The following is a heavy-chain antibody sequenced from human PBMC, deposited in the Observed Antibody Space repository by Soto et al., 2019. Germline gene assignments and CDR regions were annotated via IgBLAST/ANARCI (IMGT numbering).Heavy chain of an antibody. CDR3: AKVSYYDVLTGYSTFDY. CDR2: ISGSGGST. CDR1: GFTFSSYA. D-gene: IGHD3-9*01. J-gene: IGHJ4*02. Sequence: HPGGSLRLSCAASGFTFSSYAMSWVRQAPGKGLEWVSAISGSGGSTYYADSVKGRFTISRDNSKNTLYLQMNSLRVEDTAVYYCAKVSYYDVLTGYSTFDYWGQGTLVTVSS. V-gene: IGHV3-23*01.